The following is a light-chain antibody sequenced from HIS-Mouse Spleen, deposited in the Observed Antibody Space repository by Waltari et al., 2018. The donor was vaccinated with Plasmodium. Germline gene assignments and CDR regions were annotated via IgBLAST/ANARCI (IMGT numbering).Light chain of an antibody. J-gene: IGLJ3*02. CDR1: ALPKKY. Sequence: SYELTQPPSMSVSPGQTARITCSGDALPKKYAYCYQQKSGQAPVLVIYDDSKRASGIPERFSGASSGTMATLTSSGAQVEDEADYYCYSTDSSGNHRVFGGGTKLTVL. V-gene: IGLV3-10*01. CDR3: YSTDSSGNHRV. CDR2: DDS.